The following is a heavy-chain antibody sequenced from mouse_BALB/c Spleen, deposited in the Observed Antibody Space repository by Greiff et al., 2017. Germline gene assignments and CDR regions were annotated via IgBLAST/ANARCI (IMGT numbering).Heavy chain of an antibody. Sequence: DVMLVESGGGLVQPGGSRKLSCAASGFTFSSFGMHWVRQAPEKGLEWVAYISSGSSTIYYADTVKGRFTISRDNPKNTLFLQMTSLRSEDTAMYYCARSNYYGSRYFDVWGAGTTVTVSS. V-gene: IGHV5-17*02. CDR3: ARSNYYGSRYFDV. CDR1: GFTFSSFG. CDR2: ISSGSSTI. J-gene: IGHJ1*01. D-gene: IGHD1-1*01.